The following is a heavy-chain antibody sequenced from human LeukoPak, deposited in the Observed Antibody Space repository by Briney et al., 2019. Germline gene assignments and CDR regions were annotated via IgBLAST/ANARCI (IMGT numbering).Heavy chain of an antibody. CDR3: ASTGITMVRGVMNYFDY. Sequence: GASVKVSCKASGGTFSRYAISWVRQAPGQGLEWMGRIIPILGIANYAQKFQGRVTITADKSTSTAYMELSSLRSEDTAVYYCASTGITMVRGVMNYFDYWGQGTLVTVSS. D-gene: IGHD3-10*01. J-gene: IGHJ4*02. CDR1: GGTFSRYA. V-gene: IGHV1-69*04. CDR2: IIPILGIA.